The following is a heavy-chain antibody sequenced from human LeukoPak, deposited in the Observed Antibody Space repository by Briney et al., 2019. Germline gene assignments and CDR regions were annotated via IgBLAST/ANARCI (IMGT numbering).Heavy chain of an antibody. D-gene: IGHD6-19*01. CDR1: GFTFSSYA. CDR2: ISYDGSNK. V-gene: IGHV3-30-3*01. CDR3: ARKYSSGWYTYYGMDV. Sequence: GSLRLSCAASGFTFSSYAMHWVRQAPGKGLEWVAVISYDGSNKYYADSVKGRFTISRDNSKNTLYLQMNSLRAEDTAVYYCARKYSSGWYTYYGMDVWGQGTTVTVSS. J-gene: IGHJ6*02.